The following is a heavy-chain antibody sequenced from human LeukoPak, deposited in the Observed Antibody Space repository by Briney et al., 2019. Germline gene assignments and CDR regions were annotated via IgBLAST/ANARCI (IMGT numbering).Heavy chain of an antibody. D-gene: IGHD3-10*01. CDR1: GFTFSSYG. CDR3: AKEFDRGVIDAFDI. Sequence: GGSLGLSCAASGFTFSSYGMHWVRQAPGKGLEWVAFIRYDGSNKYYADSVKGRFTISRDNSKNTLYLQMNSLRAEDTAVYYCAKEFDRGVIDAFDIWGQGTMVTVSS. V-gene: IGHV3-30*02. J-gene: IGHJ3*02. CDR2: IRYDGSNK.